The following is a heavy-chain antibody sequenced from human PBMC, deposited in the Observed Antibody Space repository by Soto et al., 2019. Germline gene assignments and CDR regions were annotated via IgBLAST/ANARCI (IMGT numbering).Heavy chain of an antibody. CDR1: GFPFGDFG. J-gene: IGHJ4*02. D-gene: IGHD2-2*02. V-gene: IGHV3-30*18. CDR3: AKSPDLFCSSANCYRYYFDY. Sequence: VGSLRLSCAASGFPFGDFGMHWLRQAPGKGLQWLAVISIDGSDKFYADSVKARFTISRDNSKNTLYLHMSGLRAEDTAVYYCAKSPDLFCSSANCYRYYFDYCSQRTLFTVSS. CDR2: ISIDGSDK.